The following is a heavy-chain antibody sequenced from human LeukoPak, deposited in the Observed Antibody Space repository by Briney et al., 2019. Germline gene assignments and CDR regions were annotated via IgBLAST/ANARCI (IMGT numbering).Heavy chain of an antibody. CDR1: GVSMSTTGYF. V-gene: IGHV4-31*03. Sequence: SQTLSLTCTVSGVSMSTTGYFWSWIRQYPGTGLEWIGYIFYSGTTNYNPSLKSRVTISVDTSKNQFSLNLTSVTAADTAVYYCATTRRRDRSGYFYGQGDYWGQGTLVTVSS. J-gene: IGHJ4*02. CDR2: IFYSGTT. CDR3: ATTRRRDRSGYFYGQGDY. D-gene: IGHD3-22*01.